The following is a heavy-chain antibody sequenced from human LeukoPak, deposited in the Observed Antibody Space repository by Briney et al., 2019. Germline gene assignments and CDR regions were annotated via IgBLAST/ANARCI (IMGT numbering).Heavy chain of an antibody. CDR1: GYTFTSYA. V-gene: IGHV7-4-1*02. CDR2: INTNTGNP. D-gene: IGHD3-10*01. Sequence: ASVKVSCKASGYTFTSYAMNWVRQAPGQGLEWTGWINTNTGNPMYAQGFTGRFVFSLDTSVSTAYLQISSLEAEDTAIYYCAREAYGSGSYHFDYWGQGTLVTASS. CDR3: AREAYGSGSYHFDY. J-gene: IGHJ4*02.